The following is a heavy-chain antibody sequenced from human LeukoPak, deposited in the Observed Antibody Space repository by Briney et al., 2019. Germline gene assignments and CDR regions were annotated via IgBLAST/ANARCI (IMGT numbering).Heavy chain of an antibody. CDR3: ARDSITMVRGVIVYYFDY. V-gene: IGHV3-11*01. CDR2: ISSSGSTI. D-gene: IGHD3-10*01. J-gene: IGHJ4*02. Sequence: GGSLRLSCAASGFTFSDYYMSWIRQAPGKGLEWVSYISSSGSTIYYADSVKGRFTISRDNAKNSLYLQMNSLRAEDTAVYYCARDSITMVRGVIVYYFDYWGQGTLVIVSS. CDR1: GFTFSDYY.